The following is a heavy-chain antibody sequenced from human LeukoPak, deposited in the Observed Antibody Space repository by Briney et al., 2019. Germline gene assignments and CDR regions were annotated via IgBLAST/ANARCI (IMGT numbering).Heavy chain of an antibody. V-gene: IGHV3-21*01. CDR1: GFTFSSYS. CDR2: ISSSSSYI. D-gene: IGHD3-22*01. Sequence: GGSLRLSCAASGFTFSSYSMNWVRQAPGKGLEWVSSISSSSSYIYYADSVKGRFTISRDNAKNSLYLQMNSLRAEDTAVYYCARDRGYYDSSGYRTYCFDYWGQGTLVTVSS. J-gene: IGHJ4*02. CDR3: ARDRGYYDSSGYRTYCFDY.